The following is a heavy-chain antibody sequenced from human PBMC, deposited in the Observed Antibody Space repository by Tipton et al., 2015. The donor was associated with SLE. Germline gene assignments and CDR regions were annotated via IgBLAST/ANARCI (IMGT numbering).Heavy chain of an antibody. D-gene: IGHD3-3*01. CDR3: ARLADFGMDV. CDR2: VYHSGST. Sequence: LRLSCTVSGGSISSHYWSWIRQSPEKGLEWIGYVYHSGSTNYNPSLKGRVTISVDKSKKQNFLNLSSVTAADTAVYYCARLADFGMDVWGQGTTVSVSS. J-gene: IGHJ6*02. V-gene: IGHV4-59*11. CDR1: GGSISSHY.